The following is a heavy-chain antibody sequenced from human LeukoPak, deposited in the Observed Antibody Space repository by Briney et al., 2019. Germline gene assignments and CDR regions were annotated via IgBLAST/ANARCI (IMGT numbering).Heavy chain of an antibody. CDR1: GFTFSSYA. V-gene: IGHV3-30-3*01. D-gene: IGHD2/OR15-2a*01. J-gene: IGHJ4*02. Sequence: PGGSLRLSCAASGFTFSSYAMHWVRQAPGKGLEWVAVISYDGSNKYYADSVKGRFTISRDNSKNTLYLQMKSLRAEDTAVYYCARLLSDGYWGQGTLVTVSS. CDR3: ARLLSDGY. CDR2: ISYDGSNK.